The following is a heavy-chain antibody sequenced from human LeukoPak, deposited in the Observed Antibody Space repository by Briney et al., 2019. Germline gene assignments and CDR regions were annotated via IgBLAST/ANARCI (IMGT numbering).Heavy chain of an antibody. Sequence: GSLRLSCAGSGFTFRDYYMTWFRQAPGKGLEWISYISPTGTTTYYADSVQGRFTVSRDNAENSQFLQMNNLRADDTAIYYCARPQWELRTQYAFDIWGQGTMVSVSS. CDR3: ARPQWELRTQYAFDI. D-gene: IGHD1-7*01. J-gene: IGHJ3*02. CDR1: GFTFRDYY. V-gene: IGHV3-11*01. CDR2: ISPTGTTT.